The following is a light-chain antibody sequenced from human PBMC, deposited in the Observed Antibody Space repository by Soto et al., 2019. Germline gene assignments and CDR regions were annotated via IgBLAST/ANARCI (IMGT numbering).Light chain of an antibody. CDR3: QQRTDWLWT. CDR2: DGS. V-gene: IGKV3-11*01. J-gene: IGKJ1*01. Sequence: IVLTQSPATLSLSPGERATLSCRVSQSISSYLAWYQQKPGQAPRLLIYDGSNRATGIPARFSGSGYGTDFTLTISSLEPEDFAVYYCQQRTDWLWTFGQGTKVQMK. CDR1: QSISSY.